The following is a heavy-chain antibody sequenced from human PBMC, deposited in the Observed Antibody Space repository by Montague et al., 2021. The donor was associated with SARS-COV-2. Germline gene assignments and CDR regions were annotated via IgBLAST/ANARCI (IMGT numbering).Heavy chain of an antibody. CDR1: GGSFNAYY. Sequence: SETLSLTCAVYGGSFNAYYWTWMRQPPGKGLEWIGEINHGGTTNYNPSLTGRATISIDTSKNQFSLRVKSVTAADTAVYYCARVPSPRAIRGLTDIYYFDDWGQGNLVAVSP. V-gene: IGHV4-34*01. CDR2: INHGGTT. CDR3: ARVPSPRAIRGLTDIYYFDD. D-gene: IGHD3-10*01. J-gene: IGHJ4*02.